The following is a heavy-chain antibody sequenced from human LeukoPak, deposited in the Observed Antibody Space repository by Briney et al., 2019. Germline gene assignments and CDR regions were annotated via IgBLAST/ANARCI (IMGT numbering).Heavy chain of an antibody. Sequence: GGSLRLSCAASGFTFSGSAMHWGRQASGKGLEGVGRIRSKANSYATAYAASVKGRFTISRDDSKKTAYLQMNSLKTEDTAVYYCTRRGIGDTYYYYYGMDVWGQGTTVTVSS. V-gene: IGHV3-73*01. CDR3: TRRGIGDTYYYYYGMDV. CDR1: GFTFSGSA. J-gene: IGHJ6*02. D-gene: IGHD3-10*01. CDR2: IRSKANSYAT.